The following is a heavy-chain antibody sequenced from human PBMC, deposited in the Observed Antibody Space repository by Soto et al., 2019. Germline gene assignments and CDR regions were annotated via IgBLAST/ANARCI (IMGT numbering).Heavy chain of an antibody. J-gene: IGHJ4*02. CDR1: GFTFDDYA. Sequence: GWSLRLSCAASGFTFDDYAMHWVRQAPGKGLEWVSGISWNSGSIGYADSVKGRFTISRDNAKNSLYLQMNSLRAEDTALYYCAKDTGPSPPVSVDTAMVSPYWGQGTLVTVSS. CDR2: ISWNSGSI. V-gene: IGHV3-9*01. D-gene: IGHD5-18*01. CDR3: AKDTGPSPPVSVDTAMVSPY.